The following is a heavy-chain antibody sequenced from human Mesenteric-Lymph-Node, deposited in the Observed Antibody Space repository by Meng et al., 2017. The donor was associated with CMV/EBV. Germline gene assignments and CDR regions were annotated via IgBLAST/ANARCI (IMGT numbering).Heavy chain of an antibody. D-gene: IGHD3-9*01. CDR3: ARLILTGYYRNWFDP. CDR1: GDYFSGYY. CDR2: IDQIGST. J-gene: IGHJ5*02. Sequence: SETLSLTCAVYGDYFSGYYWSWIRQSPGKGLEWIGEIDQIGSTKYNPSLESRVTFSVDTSKKQVSLNLSSVTAADTAVYYCARLILTGYYRNWFDPWGQGTLVTVSS. V-gene: IGHV4-34*01.